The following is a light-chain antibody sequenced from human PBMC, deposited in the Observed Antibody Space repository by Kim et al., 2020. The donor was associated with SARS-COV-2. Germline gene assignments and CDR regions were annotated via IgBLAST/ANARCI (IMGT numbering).Light chain of an antibody. Sequence: LSASVGDRVTITCRASQNVNIWLAWYQQKPGKAPKLLIYRASSLNSGVPSRFSGSGSGTEFTLTISSLQPDDFATYYCQQHNTYWTFGQGTKVDIK. J-gene: IGKJ1*01. CDR1: QNVNIW. CDR3: QQHNTYWT. CDR2: RAS. V-gene: IGKV1-5*03.